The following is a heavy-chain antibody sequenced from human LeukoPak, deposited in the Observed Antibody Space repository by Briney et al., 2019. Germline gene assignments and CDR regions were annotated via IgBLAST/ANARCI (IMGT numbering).Heavy chain of an antibody. V-gene: IGHV1-46*01. CDR3: ASPASYGSGSYYNLDY. Sequence: ASVKVSCKASGYTFTSYYMHRVRQAPGQGLEWMGIINPSGGSTSYAQKFQGRVTMTRDMSTSTVYMELSSLRSEDTAVYYCASPASYGSGSYYNLDYWGQGTLVTVSS. D-gene: IGHD3-10*01. CDR2: INPSGGST. CDR1: GYTFTSYY. J-gene: IGHJ4*02.